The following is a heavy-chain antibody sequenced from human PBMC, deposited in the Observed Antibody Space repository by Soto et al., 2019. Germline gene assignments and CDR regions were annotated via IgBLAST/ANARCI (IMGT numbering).Heavy chain of an antibody. CDR3: ARLISGTSLRYYYGMDV. CDR1: GYSFTSYW. Sequence: GESLKISCKGSGYSFTSYWISWVRQMPGKGLEWMGRIDPSDSYTNYSPSFQGHVTISADKSISTAYLQWSSLKASDTAMYYCARLISGTSLRYYYGMDVWGQGTTVTVSS. D-gene: IGHD3-3*01. J-gene: IGHJ6*02. V-gene: IGHV5-10-1*01. CDR2: IDPSDSYT.